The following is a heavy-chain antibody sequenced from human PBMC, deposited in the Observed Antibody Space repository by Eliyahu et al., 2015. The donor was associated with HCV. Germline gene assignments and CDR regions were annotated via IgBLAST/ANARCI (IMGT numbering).Heavy chain of an antibody. D-gene: IGHD2-21*02. Sequence: QVQLVESGGGVVXPGRSLRLSCAASGFXFSSYGRHWVRXAPGKGLGWVAVIWYDGSNKYYADSVKGRFTISRDNSKNTLYLQMNSLRAEDTAVYYCARDLLAYCGGDCYPAFDYWGQGTLVTVSS. CDR1: GFXFSSYG. CDR2: IWYDGSNK. CDR3: ARDLLAYCGGDCYPAFDY. J-gene: IGHJ4*02. V-gene: IGHV3-33*01.